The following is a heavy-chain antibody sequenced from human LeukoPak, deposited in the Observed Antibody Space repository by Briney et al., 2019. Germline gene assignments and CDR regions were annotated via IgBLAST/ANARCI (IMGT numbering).Heavy chain of an antibody. CDR1: GGSITQTNY. J-gene: IGHJ3*02. Sequence: SETLSLTCDISGGSITQTNYWTWVRQPPGKGLEWIGEVNLQGGTNYNPSLLRRVAISVDTSANHVSLQMTSVTAADTAVYYCARTNQIDETAFDIWGQGTMVTVSS. CDR2: VNLQGGT. V-gene: IGHV4-4*02. D-gene: IGHD1-14*01. CDR3: ARTNQIDETAFDI.